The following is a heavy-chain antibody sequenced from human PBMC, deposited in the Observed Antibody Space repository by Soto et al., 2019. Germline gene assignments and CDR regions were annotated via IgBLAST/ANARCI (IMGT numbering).Heavy chain of an antibody. J-gene: IGHJ5*02. D-gene: IGHD3-10*01. V-gene: IGHV4-59*01. CDR3: ARESNYYGSGSYYNYEFDP. Sequence: SETLSLTCTVSGGSISSYYWSWIRQPPGKGLEWIGYIYYSGSTNYNPSLKSRVTISVDTSKNQFSLKLSSVTAADTAVYYCARESNYYGSGSYYNYEFDPWGQGTLVTVSS. CDR1: GGSISSYY. CDR2: IYYSGST.